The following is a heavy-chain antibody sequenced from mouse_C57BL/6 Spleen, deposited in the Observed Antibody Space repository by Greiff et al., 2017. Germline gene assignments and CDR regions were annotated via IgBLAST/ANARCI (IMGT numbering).Heavy chain of an antibody. CDR2: INPGSGGT. D-gene: IGHD1-1*01. CDR1: GYAFTNYL. CDR3: ARDQGTTGFDY. V-gene: IGHV1-54*01. J-gene: IGHJ2*01. Sequence: QVQLQQSGAELVRPGTSVKVSCKAAGYAFTNYLIEWVKQRPGQGLEWIGVINPGSGGTNYNEKFQGKATLTADKSSSTAYMQFSSLTSEDSAVYFCARDQGTTGFDYWGQGTTLTVSS.